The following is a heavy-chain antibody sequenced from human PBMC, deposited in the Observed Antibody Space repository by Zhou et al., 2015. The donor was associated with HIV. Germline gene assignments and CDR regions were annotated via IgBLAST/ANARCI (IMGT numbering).Heavy chain of an antibody. J-gene: IGHJ5*02. CDR3: ARSGYSGSYQRFNWFDP. V-gene: IGHV1-69*12. Sequence: QVQLVQSGAEVKKPGSSVKVSCKASGGTFSSYAISWVRQAPGQGLEWMGGIIPIFGTANYAQKFQGRVTITADESTSTAYMELSSLRSEDTAVYYCARSGYSGSYQRFNWFDPGAREPWSPSPQ. CDR2: IIPIFGTA. CDR1: GGTFSSYA. D-gene: IGHD1-26*01.